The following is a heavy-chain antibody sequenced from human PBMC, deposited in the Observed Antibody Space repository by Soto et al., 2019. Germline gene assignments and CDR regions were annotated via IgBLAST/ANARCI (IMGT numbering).Heavy chain of an antibody. D-gene: IGHD6-13*01. CDR1: GYTFNSHE. Sequence: EVKLVESGGGSGQPGVSLRLSCVASGYTFNSHEMNWIRQTPGKGLEWISSISGSGTTKYADSVKGRFTISRDNAHKSIYLEMNSLRVEDTGVYYCARGGIHWGQGALVTVSS. CDR2: ISGSGTT. CDR3: ARGGIH. J-gene: IGHJ4*02. V-gene: IGHV3-48*03.